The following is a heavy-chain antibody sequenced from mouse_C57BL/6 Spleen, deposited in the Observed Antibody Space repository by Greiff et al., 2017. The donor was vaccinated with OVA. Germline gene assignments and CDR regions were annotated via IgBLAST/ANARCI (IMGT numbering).Heavy chain of an antibody. CDR1: GYTFTSYW. D-gene: IGHD2-12*01. Sequence: QVQLQQPGAELVRPGSSVKLSCQASGYTFTSYWMDWVKQRPGQGLEWIGNIYPSDSETHYNQKFKDKATLTVAKSSSTAYMQLSSLTSEDSAVYYCAKSYGDWWFDYWGQGTTLTVSS. J-gene: IGHJ2*01. CDR3: AKSYGDWWFDY. CDR2: IYPSDSET. V-gene: IGHV1-61*01.